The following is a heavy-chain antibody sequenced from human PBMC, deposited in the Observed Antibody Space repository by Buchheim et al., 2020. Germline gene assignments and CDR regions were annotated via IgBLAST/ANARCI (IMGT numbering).Heavy chain of an antibody. D-gene: IGHD4-23*01. Sequence: EVQLVESGGGLVQPGRSLRLSCAASGFTFDDYAMHWVRQAPGKGLEWVSGISWNSGSIGYADSVKGRFTISRDNAKNSLYLQMNSLRAEDTALYYCAKSRGFYGGKPNYYYYYMDVWGKGTT. V-gene: IGHV3-9*01. J-gene: IGHJ6*03. CDR2: ISWNSGSI. CDR3: AKSRGFYGGKPNYYYYYMDV. CDR1: GFTFDDYA.